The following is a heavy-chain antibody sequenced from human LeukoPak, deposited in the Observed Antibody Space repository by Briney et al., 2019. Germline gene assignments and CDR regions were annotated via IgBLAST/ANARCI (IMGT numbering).Heavy chain of an antibody. D-gene: IGHD4-17*01. Sequence: SQTLSLTCTVSGGSISSGGYNWSWIRQPPGKGLEWIGDIYYSGSTNYNPSLKSRVTISVDTSKNQFSLKLSSVPAADTAVYYCARDMTVTTTGDYYYGMDVWGQGTTVTVSS. J-gene: IGHJ6*02. CDR2: IYYSGST. CDR3: ARDMTVTTTGDYYYGMDV. V-gene: IGHV4-61*08. CDR1: GGSISSGGYN.